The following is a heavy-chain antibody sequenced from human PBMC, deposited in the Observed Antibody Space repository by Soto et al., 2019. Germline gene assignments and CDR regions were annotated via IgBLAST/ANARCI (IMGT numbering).Heavy chain of an antibody. V-gene: IGHV4-31*03. CDR1: GGSISSGGYY. CDR2: IYYSGST. Sequence: QVQLQESGPGLVKPSQTLSLTCTVSGGSISSGGYYWSWIRQHPGKGLEWIGYIYYSGSTYYNPSLKSRVTISVVTSKNQFSLKLSSVTAADTAVYYCARAPENSSSYQNWFDPWGQGTLVTVSS. CDR3: ARAPENSSSYQNWFDP. J-gene: IGHJ5*02. D-gene: IGHD6-13*01.